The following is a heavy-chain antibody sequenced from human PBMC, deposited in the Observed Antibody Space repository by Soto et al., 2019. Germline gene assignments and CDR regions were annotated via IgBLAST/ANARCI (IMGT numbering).Heavy chain of an antibody. D-gene: IGHD5-18*01. CDR2: ISIYNGNT. CDR3: ARMEGVDTTHDY. Sequence: QVQLVQSGAEVKKPGASVKVSCKTSGYTFTNYGISWVRQAPGQGLEWMGWISIYNGNTNYTQRPQGRVTMTTATSTSTAYMELRSLRSDDTAVYYCARMEGVDTTHDYWGQGTLVTVSS. J-gene: IGHJ4*02. CDR1: GYTFTNYG. V-gene: IGHV1-18*01.